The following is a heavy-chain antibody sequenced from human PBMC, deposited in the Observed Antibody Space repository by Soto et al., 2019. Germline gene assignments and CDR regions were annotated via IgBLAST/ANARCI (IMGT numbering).Heavy chain of an antibody. CDR1: CGSISRGYYY. J-gene: IGHJ6*04. Sequence: SETLSLTCSFSCGSISRGYYYWSWIRQPPGKGLEWIGNIYYSGNTYYNTSRKSRLIISTDTSKNQSSLKVGSVTAVDTAVYYCPSYSLYGMEVWGKGSTVT. V-gene: IGHV4-30-4*01. D-gene: IGHD2-21*01. CDR2: IYYSGNT. CDR3: PSYSLYGMEV.